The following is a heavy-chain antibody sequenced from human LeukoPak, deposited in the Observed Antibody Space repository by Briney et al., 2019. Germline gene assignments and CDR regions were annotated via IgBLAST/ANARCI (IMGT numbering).Heavy chain of an antibody. CDR1: GGSFSGYY. V-gene: IGHV4-34*01. J-gene: IGHJ6*02. CDR3: ARGVFLFYYYGMDV. D-gene: IGHD2-21*01. Sequence: SETLSPTCAVYGGSFSGYYWSWIRQPPGKGLEWIGEINHSGSTNYNPSLKSRVTISVDTSKNQFSLKLSSVTAADTAVYYCARGVFLFYYYGMDVWGQGTTVTVSS. CDR2: INHSGST.